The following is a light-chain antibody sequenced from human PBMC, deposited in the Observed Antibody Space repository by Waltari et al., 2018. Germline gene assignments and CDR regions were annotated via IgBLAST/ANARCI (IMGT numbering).Light chain of an antibody. CDR1: NLEDKS. CDR2: DDS. V-gene: IGLV3-21*02. CDR3: QVWDSTSDHVV. Sequence: YVLTQPPSVSVAPGQTAKITCGGDNLEDKSGNGYKQRPGQAPVLVVDDDSDRPSGIPERFSGSNSGKATLTISRVEAGDEADYYCQVWDSTSDHVVFGGGTKLTVL. J-gene: IGLJ2*01.